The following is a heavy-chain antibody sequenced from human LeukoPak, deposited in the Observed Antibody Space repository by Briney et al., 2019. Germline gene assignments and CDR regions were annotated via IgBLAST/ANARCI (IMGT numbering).Heavy chain of an antibody. CDR1: GGSISSYY. J-gene: IGHJ5*02. V-gene: IGHV4-59*12. CDR2: IYYSGST. CDR3: ARDSEYYDFWRSNWFDP. Sequence: SETLSLTCTVSGGSISSYYWSWIRQPPGKGLEWIGYIYYSGSTNYNPSLKSRVTISVDTSKNQFSLKLSSVTAADTAVYYCARDSEYYDFWRSNWFDPWGQGTLVTVSS. D-gene: IGHD3-3*01.